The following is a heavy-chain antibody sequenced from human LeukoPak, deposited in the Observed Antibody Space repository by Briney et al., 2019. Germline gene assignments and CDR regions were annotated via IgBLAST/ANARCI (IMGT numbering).Heavy chain of an antibody. V-gene: IGHV4-59*11. CDR3: ARSFHAYFDY. CDR2: IYYIGST. CDR1: GGSISSHY. D-gene: IGHD2/OR15-2a*01. J-gene: IGHJ4*02. Sequence: SETLSLTCTVSGGSISSHYWSWIRQPPGKGLKWIGYIYYIGSTNYNPSLKSRVTISVDTSKNQFSLKLSSVTAADTAVYYCARSFHAYFDYWGQGTLVTVSS.